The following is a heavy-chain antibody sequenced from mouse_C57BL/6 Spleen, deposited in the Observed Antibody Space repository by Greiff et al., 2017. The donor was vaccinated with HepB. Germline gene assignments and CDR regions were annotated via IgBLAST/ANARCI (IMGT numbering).Heavy chain of an antibody. J-gene: IGHJ2*01. V-gene: IGHV2-6*03. CDR3: ARSSGYENYFDY. CDR1: GFSLTSYG. Sequence: QVQLKESGPGLVAPSQRLSITCTVSGFSLTSYGVHWVRQPPGKGLEWLVVIWSDGSTTYNSALKSRLSISKDNSKSQVFLKMNSLQTDDTAMYYCARSSGYENYFDYWGQGTTLTVSS. D-gene: IGHD3-2*02. CDR2: IWSDGST.